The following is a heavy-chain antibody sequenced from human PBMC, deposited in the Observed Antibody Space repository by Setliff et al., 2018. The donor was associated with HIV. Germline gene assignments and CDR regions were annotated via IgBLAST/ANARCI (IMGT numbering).Heavy chain of an antibody. CDR2: IYSDGST. V-gene: IGHV3-66*02. J-gene: IGHJ6*03. CDR3: ARVPTVIYYYYMDV. Sequence: GGSLRLSCAASGFTFSNYWMSWVRQVPGKGLEWVSTIYSDGSTYYADSVKGRFTISRDNSKNTLYLQMNSLRAEDTAVYYCARVPTVIYYYYMDVWGKGTTVTVSS. CDR1: GFTFSNYW. D-gene: IGHD2-21*01.